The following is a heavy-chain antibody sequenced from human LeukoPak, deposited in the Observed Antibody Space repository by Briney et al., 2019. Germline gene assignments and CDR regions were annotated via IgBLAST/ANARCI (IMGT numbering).Heavy chain of an antibody. CDR2: ISAYNGNT. CDR1: GYTFTGYY. Sequence: GASVKVSCKASGYTFTGYYMHWVRQAPGQGLEWMGWISAYNGNTNYAQKLQGRVTMTTDTSTSTAYVELRSLRSDDTAVYYCARILRAHFDYWGQGTLVTVSS. CDR3: ARILRAHFDY. J-gene: IGHJ4*02. D-gene: IGHD5/OR15-5a*01. V-gene: IGHV1-18*04.